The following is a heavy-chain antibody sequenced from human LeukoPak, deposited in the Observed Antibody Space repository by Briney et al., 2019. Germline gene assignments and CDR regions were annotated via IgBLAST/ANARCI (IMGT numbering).Heavy chain of an antibody. D-gene: IGHD5-18*01. CDR2: ISGSGDTT. CDR1: GFTFSTYG. CDR3: ARDQGIQLWSYYFDY. J-gene: IGHJ4*02. V-gene: IGHV3-23*01. Sequence: GGSLRLSCGASGFTFSTYGMTWVRQAPGKGPEWVSGISGSGDTTKYADSVKGRFTIFRDNSKNTLYLQMNSLRAEDTAVYYCARDQGIQLWSYYFDYWGQGTLVTVSS.